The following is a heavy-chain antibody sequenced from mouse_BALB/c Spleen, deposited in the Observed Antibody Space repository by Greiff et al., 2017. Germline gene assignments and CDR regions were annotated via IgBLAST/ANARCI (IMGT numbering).Heavy chain of an antibody. D-gene: IGHD1-1*01. J-gene: IGHJ1*01. CDR2: IYPGSGST. V-gene: IGHV1-55*01. CDR1: GYNFTSYW. Sequence: VKLQQPGAELVKPGTSVKLSCKASGYNFTSYWINWVKLRPGQGLEWIGDIYPGSGSTNYNEKFKSKATLTVDTSSSTAYMQLSSLASEDSALYYCAFSYVWYFDVWGAGTTVTVSS. CDR3: AFSYVWYFDV.